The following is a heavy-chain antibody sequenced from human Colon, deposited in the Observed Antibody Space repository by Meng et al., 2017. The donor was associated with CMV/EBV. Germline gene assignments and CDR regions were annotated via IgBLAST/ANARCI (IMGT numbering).Heavy chain of an antibody. D-gene: IGHD6-13*01. CDR1: GFTFTNAW. J-gene: IGHJ4*02. V-gene: IGHV3-15*01. CDR3: STDRLAAAGTEDG. CDR2: IKSKTDGGTT. Sequence: GESLKISCAASGFTFTNAWMSWVRQAPGKGLEWVGRIKSKTDGGTTDYAAPAKGRFTISRDDSKNTLYLQMNSLKTEDTAVYYCSTDRLAAAGTEDGWGQGTLVTVSS.